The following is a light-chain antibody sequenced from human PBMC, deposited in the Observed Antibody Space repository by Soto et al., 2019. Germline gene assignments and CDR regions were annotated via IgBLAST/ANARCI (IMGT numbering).Light chain of an antibody. V-gene: IGKV1-39*01. J-gene: IGKJ1*01. CDR1: QSISNY. Sequence: DIQMAQSPSSLSASVGDRVTITCRASQSISNYLNWYQQKSGEVPKLLIYAASRLHSGVPSRFSGSGSGTDITLTISSLQPEDFATYYCQHTYSTFGQGTKVELK. CDR2: AAS. CDR3: QHTYST.